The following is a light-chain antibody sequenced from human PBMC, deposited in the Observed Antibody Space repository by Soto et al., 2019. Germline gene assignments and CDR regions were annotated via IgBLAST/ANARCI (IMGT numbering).Light chain of an antibody. Sequence: EIVLTQSPGTLSLSPGERATHSCRASQRVSSSYLAWYQQKPGQAPRLLIYGASSRATGIPDRFSGSGSGTDFTLTISRLEPEDFAVYYCQQYGSSPTFGQGNKVEIK. V-gene: IGKV3-20*01. CDR1: QRVSSSY. CDR2: GAS. CDR3: QQYGSSPT. J-gene: IGKJ1*01.